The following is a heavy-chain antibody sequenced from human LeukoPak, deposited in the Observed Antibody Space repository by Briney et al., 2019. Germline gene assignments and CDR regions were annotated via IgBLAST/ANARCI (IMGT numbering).Heavy chain of an antibody. CDR2: IYYSGST. D-gene: IGHD6-19*01. Sequence: SETLSLTCTVSGGSISSSSYYWGWIRQPPGKGLEWIGSIYYSGSTYYNPSPKSRVTISVDTSKNQFSLKLSSVTAADTAVYYCARPVLFYSSGWVFDYWGQGTLVTVSS. J-gene: IGHJ4*02. CDR3: ARPVLFYSSGWVFDY. V-gene: IGHV4-39*01. CDR1: GGSISSSSYY.